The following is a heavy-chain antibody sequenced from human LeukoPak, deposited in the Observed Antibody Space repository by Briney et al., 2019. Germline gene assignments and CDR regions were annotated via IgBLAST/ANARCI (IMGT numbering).Heavy chain of an antibody. CDR3: ARGKYYYDSSGYYYGGGFDY. D-gene: IGHD3-22*01. V-gene: IGHV4-4*02. Sequence: KSSGTLSLTCAVSGGSISSNWWSWVRQPPGKGLEWIGEIDHSGSTYYNPSLKSRVTISVDTSKNQFSLKLSSVTAADTAVYYCARGKYYYDSSGYYYGGGFDYWGQGTLVTVSS. J-gene: IGHJ4*02. CDR1: GGSISSNW. CDR2: IDHSGST.